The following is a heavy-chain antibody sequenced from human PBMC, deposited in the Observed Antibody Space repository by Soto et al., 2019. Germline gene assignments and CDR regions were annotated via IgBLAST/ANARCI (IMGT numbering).Heavy chain of an antibody. J-gene: IGHJ4*02. CDR2: VSAYNGNT. D-gene: IGHD6-6*01. Sequence: GASVKVSCKASGYTFTSYAMHWVRQAPGQGFEWMGWVSAYNGNTNYAQKLQGRVTMTTDTSTSTAYMELRSLRSDDTAVYYCARARSPAADSSSSYYFDYWGQGTLVTVS. CDR1: GYTFTSYA. V-gene: IGHV1-18*01. CDR3: ARARSPAADSSSSYYFDY.